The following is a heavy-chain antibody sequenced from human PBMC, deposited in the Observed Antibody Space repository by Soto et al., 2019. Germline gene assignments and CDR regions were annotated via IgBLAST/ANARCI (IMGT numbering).Heavy chain of an antibody. CDR3: ARLRYYDSSGPSHFDH. Sequence: PGESLKISCKGSVYSFTSYWIGWVRQMPGKGLEWMGIIYPGDSDTRYSPSFQGQVTISADKSISTAYLQWSSLKASDTAMYYCARLRYYDSSGPSHFDHWGQGTLVTVSS. CDR2: IYPGDSDT. J-gene: IGHJ4*02. D-gene: IGHD3-22*01. V-gene: IGHV5-51*01. CDR1: VYSFTSYW.